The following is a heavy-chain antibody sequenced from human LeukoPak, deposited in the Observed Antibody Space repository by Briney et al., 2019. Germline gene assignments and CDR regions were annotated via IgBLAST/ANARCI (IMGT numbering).Heavy chain of an antibody. V-gene: IGHV1-58*02. CDR3: AALKQLRFLEWFPSTEA. J-gene: IGHJ4*03. D-gene: IGHD3-3*01. CDR2: IVVGSGET. CDR1: GFTFTSSA. Sequence: SVTVSFKASGFTFTSSAMQWVRQPRAQRLEWIGLIVVGSGETNYAQKFQERATITRDMSTSTAYRPLSSLRSEDTAVYYRAALKQLRFLEWFPSTEAWGERSPV.